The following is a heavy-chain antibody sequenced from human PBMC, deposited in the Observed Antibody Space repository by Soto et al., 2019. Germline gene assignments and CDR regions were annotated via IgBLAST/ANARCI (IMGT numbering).Heavy chain of an antibody. V-gene: IGHV3-23*01. CDR2: ISGTDGGA. Sequence: PGGSLRLSCAASELSSSNHAMTWVRQAPGKGLEWVSGISGTDGGAYYADSVKGRFTISGDNSRSTLYLQMNSLRVEDTAVYYCASGGLHGYTNGGLSYFHSWGQGTLVTVSS. J-gene: IGHJ4*02. CDR3: ASGGLHGYTNGGLSYFHS. CDR1: ELSSSNHA. D-gene: IGHD5-18*01.